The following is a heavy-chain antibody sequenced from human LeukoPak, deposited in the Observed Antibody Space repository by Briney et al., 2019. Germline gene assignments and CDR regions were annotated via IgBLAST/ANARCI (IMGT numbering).Heavy chain of an antibody. CDR1: GVSINNYY. D-gene: IGHD3-10*01. J-gene: IGHJ5*02. V-gene: IGHV4-59*08. Sequence: SETLSLTCTVSGVSINNYYWSWIRQPPGKGLEWIGYIYYSGSTNYNPSLKSRVTISVDTSKKQFSLKLSSVTAADTAVYYCAGNFYGSGNHNWFDPWGQGTLVTVSS. CDR2: IYYSGST. CDR3: AGNFYGSGNHNWFDP.